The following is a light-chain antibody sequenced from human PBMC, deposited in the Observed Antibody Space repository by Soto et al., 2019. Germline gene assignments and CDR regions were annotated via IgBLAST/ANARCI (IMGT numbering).Light chain of an antibody. CDR2: EVN. CDR3: SSCTSSNTLLYV. J-gene: IGLJ1*01. Sequence: QSVLTQPASVSGSPGQSITISCTGNSSDVGYHNYVSCYRQHPGKAPRLMIYEVNNRPSGVSNRFSGSKSGNTASLTISGLQAEDEADYYCSSCTSSNTLLYVFGTGTKVTVL. CDR1: SSDVGYHNY. V-gene: IGLV2-14*01.